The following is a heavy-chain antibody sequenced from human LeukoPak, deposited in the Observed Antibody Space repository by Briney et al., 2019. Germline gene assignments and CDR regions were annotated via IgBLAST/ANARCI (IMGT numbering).Heavy chain of an antibody. J-gene: IGHJ4*02. CDR2: IWYDGSNK. Sequence: GGSLRLSCEASGFTFSSHGMYWVRQAPGKGLEWVALIWYDGSNKYYADSVKGRFTISRDNPNNTLYLQMNSLRAEDTAVYYCARSGRGYYDSLDHWGQGDLVTASS. V-gene: IGHV3-33*07. CDR1: GFTFSSHG. D-gene: IGHD3-22*01. CDR3: ARSGRGYYDSLDH.